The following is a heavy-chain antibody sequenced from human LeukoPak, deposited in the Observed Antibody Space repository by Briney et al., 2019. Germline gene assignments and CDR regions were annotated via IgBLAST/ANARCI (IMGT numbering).Heavy chain of an antibody. J-gene: IGHJ5*02. CDR2: INRSGST. Sequence: PSETLSLTCAAYGGSFSGYYWSWIRQPPGKGLEWIGEINRSGSTNYNPSLKSRVTISVDTSKNQFSLKLSSVTAADTAVYYCARVPVRSSWYSGRWFDPWGQGTLVTVSS. V-gene: IGHV4-34*01. CDR1: GGSFSGYY. CDR3: ARVPVRSSWYSGRWFDP. D-gene: IGHD6-13*01.